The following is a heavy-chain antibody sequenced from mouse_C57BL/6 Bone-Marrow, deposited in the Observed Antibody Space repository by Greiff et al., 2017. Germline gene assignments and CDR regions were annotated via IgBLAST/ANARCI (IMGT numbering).Heavy chain of an antibody. CDR1: GYTFTSYW. V-gene: IGHV1-64*01. J-gene: IGHJ4*01. D-gene: IGHD2-4*01. CDR3: ARDEIYDDPECAMDS. Sequence: VQLQQPGAELVKPGASVKLSCKASGYTFTSYWMHWVKQRPGQGLEWIGMIHPNSGSTNYNEKFKSKATLTVDKSSSTAYMQLSSLTSEDSAVYYCARDEIYDDPECAMDSWGPGTSVTVSS. CDR2: IHPNSGST.